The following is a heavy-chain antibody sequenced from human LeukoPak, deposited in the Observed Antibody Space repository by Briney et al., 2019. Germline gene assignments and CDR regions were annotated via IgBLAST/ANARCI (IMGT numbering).Heavy chain of an antibody. V-gene: IGHV4-39*01. CDR2: IYYGGNT. Sequence: SETLSLTCIVSDGSISSSSYYWGWIRQPPGKGLEWIGSIYYGGNTYYNPSLKSRVTMSVDTSKNQFSLKLSSVTAADTAVYYCARGRSIVGASAYDAVGIWGPGTMVTVSS. D-gene: IGHD1-26*01. CDR1: DGSISSSSYY. J-gene: IGHJ3*02. CDR3: ARGRSIVGASAYDAVGI.